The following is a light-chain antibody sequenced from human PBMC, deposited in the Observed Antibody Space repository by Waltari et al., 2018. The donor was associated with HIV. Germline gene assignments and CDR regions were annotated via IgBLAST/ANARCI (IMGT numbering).Light chain of an antibody. J-gene: IGKJ1*01. V-gene: IGKV3-11*01. CDR2: DAS. CDR1: QSVSTY. Sequence: EIVLTQYPATLSFYPGERATLSCRASQSVSTYLAWYQQKPGQAPRLLIYDASNRATGIPGRFSGSGSGTDFTLTISSLEPEDFAVYYCQQRSNWPVTFGQGTKVEIK. CDR3: QQRSNWPVT.